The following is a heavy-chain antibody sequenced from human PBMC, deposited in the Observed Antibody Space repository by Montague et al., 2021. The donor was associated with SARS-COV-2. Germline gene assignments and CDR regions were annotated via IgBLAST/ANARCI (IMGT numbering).Heavy chain of an antibody. J-gene: IGHJ4*02. CDR1: GVSITSINW. D-gene: IGHD4-11*01. CDR3: AGKVLTVPADY. V-gene: IGHV4-4*02. Sequence: SETLSLTCAVSGVSITSINWWSLVRQPPGKGLEWIGEISYGGIATYNPSLKSRATISMDRSRNLFSLKLSSVTAADTAIYYCAGKVLTVPADYWGQGTLVTVS. CDR2: ISYGGIA.